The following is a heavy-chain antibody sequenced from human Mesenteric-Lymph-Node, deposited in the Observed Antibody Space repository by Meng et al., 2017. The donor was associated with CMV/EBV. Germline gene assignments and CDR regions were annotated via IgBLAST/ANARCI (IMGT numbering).Heavy chain of an antibody. CDR2: ISGSGDNT. CDR1: GFTFSSYA. D-gene: IGHD3-22*01. J-gene: IGHJ6*02. Sequence: GESLKISCAASGFTFSSYAMSWVRQAPGKGLEWVSTISGSGDNTYYVDSVKGRFIISRDNSKNTVYLQMNSLRAEDTAIFYCAKDALPRPESSSYLGCMDVWGQGTTVTVSS. V-gene: IGHV3-23*01. CDR3: AKDALPRPESSSYLGCMDV.